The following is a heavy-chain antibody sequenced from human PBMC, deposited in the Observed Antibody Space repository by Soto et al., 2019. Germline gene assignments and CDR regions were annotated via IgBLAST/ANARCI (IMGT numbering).Heavy chain of an antibody. V-gene: IGHV4-59*12. CDR3: ARDDIVVVPAATGVYNWFDP. J-gene: IGHJ5*02. D-gene: IGHD2-2*01. CDR2: IYYSGST. Sequence: SETLSLTCTVSGGSISSYYWSWIRQPPGKGLEWIGYIYYSGSTNYNPSLKSRVTISVDTSKNQFSLKLSSVTAADTAVYYCARDDIVVVPAATGVYNWFDPWGQGTLVTVSS. CDR1: GGSISSYY.